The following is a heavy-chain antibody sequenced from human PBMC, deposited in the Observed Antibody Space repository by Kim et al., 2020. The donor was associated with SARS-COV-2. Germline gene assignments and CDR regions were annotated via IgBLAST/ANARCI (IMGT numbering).Heavy chain of an antibody. CDR2: ISGSGGST. V-gene: IGHV3-23*01. J-gene: IGHJ6*02. CDR1: GFTFSSYA. Sequence: GGSLRLSCAASGFTFSSYAMSWVRQAPGKGLEWVSAISGSGGSTYYADSVKGRFTISRDNSKNTLYLQMNSLRAEDTAVYYCAKDRMNNKWTYGMDVWGQGTTVTVSS. D-gene: IGHD1-26*01. CDR3: AKDRMNNKWTYGMDV.